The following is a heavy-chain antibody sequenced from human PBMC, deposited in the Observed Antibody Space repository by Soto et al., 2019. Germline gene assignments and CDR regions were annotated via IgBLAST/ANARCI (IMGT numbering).Heavy chain of an antibody. J-gene: IGHJ5*02. CDR3: ARDPYNNYGNWFDP. CDR1: GYTFTSYI. D-gene: IGHD4-4*01. CDR2: INAGNGNT. V-gene: IGHV1-3*01. Sequence: ASVKVSCKASGYTFTSYIMHWVRQAPGQRLEWMGWINAGNGNTKYSQKFQGRVTITRDTSATTAYMEVSSLTSEDTALYYCARDPYNNYGNWFDPWGQGTLVTSPQ.